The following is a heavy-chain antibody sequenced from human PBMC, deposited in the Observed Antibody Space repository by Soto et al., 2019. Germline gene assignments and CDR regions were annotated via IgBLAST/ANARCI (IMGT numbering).Heavy chain of an antibody. J-gene: IGHJ4*02. D-gene: IGHD3-3*01. V-gene: IGHV2-5*02. CDR3: AHRVLRTVFGLVTTTAIYFDF. Sequence: QITLKESGPTVVKPTETLTLTCTFSGFSLTTSGVGVGWVRQSSGKAPEWLALIYWDDDKRYSTSLNSRLIITKDTSKNQVVLTMANVDPADTATYYCAHRVLRTVFGLVTTTAIYFDFWGRGTPVVVSS. CDR2: IYWDDDK. CDR1: GFSLTTSGVG.